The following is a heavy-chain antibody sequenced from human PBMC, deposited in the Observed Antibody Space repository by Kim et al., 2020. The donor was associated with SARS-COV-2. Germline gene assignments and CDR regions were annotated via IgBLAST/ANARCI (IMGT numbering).Heavy chain of an antibody. Sequence: GGSLRLSCVASGFTFSSYGMHWARQAPGKGLEWVAIIWNDGTKKFYSDSVKGRFTISRDNSGNTLYLQMNSMRAEDTAVYFCARSVGGFSAGGSCTSTSCRAVGDGFGPWGQETLVNVS. V-gene: IGHV3-33*01. CDR3: ARSVGGFSAGGSCTSTSCRAVGDGFGP. CDR1: GFTFSSYG. CDR2: IWNDGTKK. J-gene: IGHJ5*02. D-gene: IGHD2-2*01.